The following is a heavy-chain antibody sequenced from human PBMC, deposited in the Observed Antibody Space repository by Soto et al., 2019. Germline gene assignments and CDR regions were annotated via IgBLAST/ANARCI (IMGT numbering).Heavy chain of an antibody. Sequence: SVTVSCQASGGTFSSYAISWVRQAPGQGLEWMGGIIPIFGTANYAQKFQGRVTITADESTSTAYMELSSLRSEDTAVYYCARGFPLWFDPWGQGTLVTVSS. V-gene: IGHV1-69*13. CDR2: IIPIFGTA. CDR1: GGTFSSYA. J-gene: IGHJ5*02. D-gene: IGHD3-3*01. CDR3: ARGFPLWFDP.